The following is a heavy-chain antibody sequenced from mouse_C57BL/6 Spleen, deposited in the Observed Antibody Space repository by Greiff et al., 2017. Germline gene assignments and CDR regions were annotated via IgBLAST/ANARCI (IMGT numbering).Heavy chain of an antibody. J-gene: IGHJ1*03. CDR2: INPYNGGT. CDR3: ARGGGTRDFDV. CDR1: GYTFTDYY. Sequence: VQLQQSGPVLVKPGASVKMSCKASGYTFTDYYMNWVKQSHGKSLEWIGVINPYNGGTSYNQKFKGKATLTVDKSSSTASMELNSLTSEDSAVYYCARGGGTRDFDVWGTGTTVTVSS. D-gene: IGHD4-1*01. V-gene: IGHV1-19*01.